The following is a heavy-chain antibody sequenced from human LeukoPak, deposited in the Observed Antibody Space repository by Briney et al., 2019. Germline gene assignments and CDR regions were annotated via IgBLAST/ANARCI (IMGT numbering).Heavy chain of an antibody. D-gene: IGHD6-19*01. CDR3: ARGIAVAGPLDY. CDR1: GFTFSSYS. Sequence: PGGSLRLSCAASGFTFSSYSMNWVRQAPGKGLEWVSSISSSSSYIYYADSVKGRFTISRDNAKNSLYLQMNSLRAEDTAVYYCARGIAVAGPLDYWGQGTLVTVSS. V-gene: IGHV3-21*01. J-gene: IGHJ4*02. CDR2: ISSSSSYI.